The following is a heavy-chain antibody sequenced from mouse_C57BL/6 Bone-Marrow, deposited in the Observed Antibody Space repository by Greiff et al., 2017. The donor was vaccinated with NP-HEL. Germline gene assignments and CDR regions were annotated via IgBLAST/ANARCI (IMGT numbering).Heavy chain of an antibody. CDR3: ARDGHYYGSTSYYAMDY. CDR2: ISDGGSYT. Sequence: DVQLQESGGGLVKPGGSLKLSCAASGFTFSSYAMSWVRQTPEKRLEWVATISDGGSYTYYPDNVKGRFTMSRDNAKNNLYLQMSHLKSEDTAMYYCARDGHYYGSTSYYAMDYWGQGTSVTVSS. D-gene: IGHD1-1*01. J-gene: IGHJ4*01. V-gene: IGHV5-4*01. CDR1: GFTFSSYA.